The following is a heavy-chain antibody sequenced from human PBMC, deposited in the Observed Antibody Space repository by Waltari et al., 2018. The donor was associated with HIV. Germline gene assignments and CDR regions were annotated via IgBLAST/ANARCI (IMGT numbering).Heavy chain of an antibody. CDR3: ARGTYGDYFDY. V-gene: IGHV4-38-2*01. Sequence: QVQLQESGPGLVKASETLSLTCAVSDYSIGNGYYWGWIRHPPGKGLEWIGNILHRGSTYYTPSLKSRVTISVDTSKNQFSLKLTSVTAADTAVYYCARGTYGDYFDYWGQGTLVTVSS. CDR1: DYSIGNGYY. D-gene: IGHD4-17*01. J-gene: IGHJ4*02. CDR2: ILHRGST.